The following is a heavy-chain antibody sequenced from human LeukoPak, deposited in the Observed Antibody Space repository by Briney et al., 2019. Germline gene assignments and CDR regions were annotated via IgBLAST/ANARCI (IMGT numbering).Heavy chain of an antibody. J-gene: IGHJ4*02. CDR3: ARASDSSGYYFDY. V-gene: IGHV4-59*01. CDR2: IYYSGST. CDR1: GGSISSYY. Sequence: SSETLSLTCTVSGGSISSYYWSWIRQPPGKGLEWIGYIYYSGSTNYNPSLKSRVTISVDTSKNQFSLKLSSVTAADTAVYYCARASDSSGYYFDYWGQGTLVTVSS. D-gene: IGHD3-22*01.